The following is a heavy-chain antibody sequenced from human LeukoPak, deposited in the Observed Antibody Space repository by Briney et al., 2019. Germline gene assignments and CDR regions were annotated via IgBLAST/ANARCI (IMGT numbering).Heavy chain of an antibody. V-gene: IGHV3-23*01. CDR1: GFTFSSYD. J-gene: IGHJ4*02. CDR3: AKGHCSGGACYRFDY. Sequence: GGSLRLSCAASGFTFSSYDMSWVRKAPRKGLEWVSAITGSGTSTYYADSVKGRFTTSRDKSRNTLYLQMNSLRAEDTAVYFCAKGHCSGGACYRFDYWGQGTLVTVSS. D-gene: IGHD2-15*01. CDR2: ITGSGTST.